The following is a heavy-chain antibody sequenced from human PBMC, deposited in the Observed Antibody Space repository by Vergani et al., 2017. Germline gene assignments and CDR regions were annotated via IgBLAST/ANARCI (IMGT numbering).Heavy chain of an antibody. J-gene: IGHJ3*02. CDR2: IRIKAYGQAT. CDR3: VRDQVTMLRGSDALDI. Sequence: EVQLVESGGDLVQPGRSLRLSCTPSGFTFGYYAMDWFRQAPGQGLEWVGGIRIKAYGQATLYASSVKGRLTISRDDSKSIAYLQMNNLHTEDTTMYYCVRDQVTMLRGSDALDIWGQGTMVTVSS. CDR1: GFTFGYYA. D-gene: IGHD3-10*01. V-gene: IGHV3-49*03.